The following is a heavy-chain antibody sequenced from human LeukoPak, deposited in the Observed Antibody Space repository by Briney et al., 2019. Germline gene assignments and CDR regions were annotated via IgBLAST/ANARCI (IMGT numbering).Heavy chain of an antibody. D-gene: IGHD6-19*01. V-gene: IGHV3-74*01. CDR2: IDNGGTTT. J-gene: IGHJ4*02. Sequence: PGGSLRLSCVASGFSFSTYWMHWVRQAPGKGLVWVSRIDNGGTTTLYADSVKGRFTISRDNSKNTLYLQMNSLRVEDTAIYYCAKDQYSSGWYFDYWGQGTLVTVSS. CDR3: AKDQYSSGWYFDY. CDR1: GFSFSTYW.